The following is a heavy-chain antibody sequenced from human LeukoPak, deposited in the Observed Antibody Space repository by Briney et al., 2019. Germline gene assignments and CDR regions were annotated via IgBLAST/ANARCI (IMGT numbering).Heavy chain of an antibody. V-gene: IGHV4-39*01. CDR3: ARVSTSGSGYYNAYYYYYYMDV. Sequence: SETLSLTCTVSGGSISSSSYYWGWIRQPPGKGLEWIGSIYYSGSTYYNPSLKSRVTISVDTSKNQFSLKLSSVTAADTAVYYCARVSTSGSGYYNAYYYYYYMDVWGKGTTVTVSS. D-gene: IGHD3-22*01. CDR2: IYYSGST. J-gene: IGHJ6*03. CDR1: GGSISSSSYY.